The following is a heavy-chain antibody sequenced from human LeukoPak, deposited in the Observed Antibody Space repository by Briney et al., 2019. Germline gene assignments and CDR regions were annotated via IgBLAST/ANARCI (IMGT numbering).Heavy chain of an antibody. Sequence: GGSLRLSCAASGFTFSSYAMSWVRQAPGKGLEWVSAISGSGGSTYYADSVKGRFTISRDNSKNTLYLQMNSLRAEDTAVYYCAKAQIITMIVVVTPLDYWGQGTLVTVSS. CDR1: GFTFSSYA. CDR2: ISGSGGST. V-gene: IGHV3-23*01. CDR3: AKAQIITMIVVVTPLDY. J-gene: IGHJ4*02. D-gene: IGHD3-22*01.